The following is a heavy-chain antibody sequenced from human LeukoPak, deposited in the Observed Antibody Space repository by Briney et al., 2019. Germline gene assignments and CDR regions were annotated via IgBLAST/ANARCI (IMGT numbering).Heavy chain of an antibody. D-gene: IGHD1-1*01. J-gene: IGHJ4*02. Sequence: PGRSLRLSCAASGFTFSSYGMDWVRQAPGKGLQWVAVIWSDGNRQYYADSVKGRFTISRDNAKNTLYLQMNSLRAEDTAVYYCARGNWNYFGYWGQGTLVTVSS. V-gene: IGHV3-33*01. CDR3: ARGNWNYFGY. CDR1: GFTFSSYG. CDR2: IWSDGNRQ.